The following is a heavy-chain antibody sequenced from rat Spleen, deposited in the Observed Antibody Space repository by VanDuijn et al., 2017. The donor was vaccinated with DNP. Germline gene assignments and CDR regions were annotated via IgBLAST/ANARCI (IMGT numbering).Heavy chain of an antibody. Sequence: EVQLVESGGGLVQPGRSLKLSCAVSRITFSDHNMAWVRQAPTKGLEWVASISYEGSSTYYGDSVKGRFTISRDKAKSTLYLQMNSLRSEDTATYYCARLPITTVADYWGQGVMVTVSS. D-gene: IGHD1-1*01. J-gene: IGHJ2*01. V-gene: IGHV5-22*01. CDR3: ARLPITTVADY. CDR2: ISYEGSST. CDR1: RITFSDHN.